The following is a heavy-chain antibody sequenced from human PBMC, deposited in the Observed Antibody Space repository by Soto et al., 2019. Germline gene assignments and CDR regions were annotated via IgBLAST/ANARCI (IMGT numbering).Heavy chain of an antibody. D-gene: IGHD5-12*01. Sequence: SLRLSCAASGFTFIGYAMSWVRQAPGKGLEWISAISGIGSTTYYTDSVKGRFTISRDNSKNTLYLQMNSLRAEDTAVYYCARYRDWAFDFWGQGALVTVSS. CDR3: ARYRDWAFDF. V-gene: IGHV3-23*01. CDR1: GFTFIGYA. J-gene: IGHJ4*02. CDR2: ISGIGSTT.